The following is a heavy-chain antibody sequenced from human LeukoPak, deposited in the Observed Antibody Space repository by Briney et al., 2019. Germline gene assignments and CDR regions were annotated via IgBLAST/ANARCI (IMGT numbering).Heavy chain of an antibody. V-gene: IGHV3-23*01. Sequence: GGSLRLSCAASGFTFSNYAMSWVRQAPGKGLEWVSALSGRGGMTYSADSVKGRFTISRDNSKNTLYLQMNSLRAEDSAVYYCAKVPFSYYDASGYNYFDSWGQGTLVTVSS. CDR3: AKVPFSYYDASGYNYFDS. J-gene: IGHJ4*02. CDR1: GFTFSNYA. D-gene: IGHD3-22*01. CDR2: LSGRGGMT.